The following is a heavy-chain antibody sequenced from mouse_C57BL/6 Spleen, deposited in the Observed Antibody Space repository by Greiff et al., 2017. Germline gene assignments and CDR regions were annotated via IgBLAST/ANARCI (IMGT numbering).Heavy chain of an antibody. Sequence: QVQLQQSGAELVRPGASVTLSCKASGYTFTDYEMHWVKQTPVHGLEWIGAIDPETGGTAYNQKFKGKAILTADKSSSTAYMELRSLTSEDSAVYYGTRDYYGSSYNYAMDYWGQGTSVTVSS. CDR1: GYTFTDYE. D-gene: IGHD1-1*01. CDR2: IDPETGGT. V-gene: IGHV1-15*01. J-gene: IGHJ4*01. CDR3: TRDYYGSSYNYAMDY.